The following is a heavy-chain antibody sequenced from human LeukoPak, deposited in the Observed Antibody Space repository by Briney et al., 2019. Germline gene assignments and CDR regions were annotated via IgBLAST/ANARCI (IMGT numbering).Heavy chain of an antibody. Sequence: PSETPSLTCAVYGGSFSGYYWSWIRQPPGKGLEWIGEINHSGSTNYNPSLKSPVTISVDTSKNQFSLKLSSVTAADTAVYYCARRLRFLEWLLLRAAGSFDYWGQGTLVTVSS. D-gene: IGHD3-3*01. J-gene: IGHJ4*02. CDR1: GGSFSGYY. CDR2: INHSGST. CDR3: ARRLRFLEWLLLRAAGSFDY. V-gene: IGHV4-34*01.